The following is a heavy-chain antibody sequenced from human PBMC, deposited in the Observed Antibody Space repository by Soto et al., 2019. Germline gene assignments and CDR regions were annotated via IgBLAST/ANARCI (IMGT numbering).Heavy chain of an antibody. CDR3: AREGRITIFGVVIPSGMDV. J-gene: IGHJ6*02. Sequence: KPSETLSLTCAVSGGSISSSNWWSWVRQPPGXGLEWIGEIYHSGSTNYNPSLKSRVTISVDKSKNQFSLKLSSVTAADTAVYYCAREGRITIFGVVIPSGMDVWGQGPTVTVSS. D-gene: IGHD3-3*01. CDR2: IYHSGST. CDR1: GGSISSSNW. V-gene: IGHV4-4*02.